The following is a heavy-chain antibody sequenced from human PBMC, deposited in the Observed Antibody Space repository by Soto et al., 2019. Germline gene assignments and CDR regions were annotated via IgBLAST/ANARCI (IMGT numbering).Heavy chain of an antibody. Sequence: QVQLVESGGGVVPPGRSLRLSCAASGFTFSSFVMHWVRQAPGKGLEWVAFIAYDGSNKHYADSVKGRFTISRDNSNNTLYLQMNSLRVEDTAVYYCASPQGAHLNYFYGMDVWGQGTTVTVSS. CDR1: GFTFSSFV. J-gene: IGHJ6*02. CDR2: IAYDGSNK. CDR3: ASPQGAHLNYFYGMDV. V-gene: IGHV3-30-3*01.